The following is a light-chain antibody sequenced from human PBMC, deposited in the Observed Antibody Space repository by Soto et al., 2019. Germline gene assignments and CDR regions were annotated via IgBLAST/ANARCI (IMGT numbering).Light chain of an antibody. V-gene: IGKV1-39*01. J-gene: IGKJ5*01. CDR1: QAIDSW. Sequence: DIQMTQSPSSVSASVGDRVTITCRASQAIDSWLAWYQKKPGEAPKLLIFTGSLLHSGVPPRFSGSGSGTDFTLTISSLQPEDFATYYCQQSYRTPPITFGQGTRLEIK. CDR3: QQSYRTPPIT. CDR2: TGS.